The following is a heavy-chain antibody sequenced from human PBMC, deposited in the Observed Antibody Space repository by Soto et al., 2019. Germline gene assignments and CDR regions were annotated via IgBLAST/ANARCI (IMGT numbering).Heavy chain of an antibody. CDR2: ISYDGSNK. CDR3: ARGFKRERRPHTFVFDY. D-gene: IGHD1-1*01. V-gene: IGHV3-30-3*01. Sequence: PGGSLRLSCAASGFTFSSYAMHWVRQAPGKGLEWVAVISYDGSNKYYADSVKGRFTISRDNSKNTLYLQMNSLRAEDTAVYYCARGFKRERRPHTFVFDYWGQGTLVTVSS. J-gene: IGHJ4*02. CDR1: GFTFSSYA.